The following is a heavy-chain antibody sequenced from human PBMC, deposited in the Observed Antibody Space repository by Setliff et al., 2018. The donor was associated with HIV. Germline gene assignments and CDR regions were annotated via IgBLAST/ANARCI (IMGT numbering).Heavy chain of an antibody. J-gene: IGHJ4*02. CDR1: GGSISSYY. Sequence: PSETLSLTCTVSGGSISSYYWSWIRQPPGKGLEWIGYISYSGSTNYNPSLKSRVTLSVKTSKNQFSLKLNSVTAADTAVYYCARGPRYGSGTPFDYWGQGTLVTVSS. CDR2: ISYSGST. D-gene: IGHD3-10*01. V-gene: IGHV4-59*12. CDR3: ARGPRYGSGTPFDY.